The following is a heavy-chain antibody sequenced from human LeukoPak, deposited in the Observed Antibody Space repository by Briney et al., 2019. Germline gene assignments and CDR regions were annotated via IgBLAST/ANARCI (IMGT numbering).Heavy chain of an antibody. Sequence: TSETLSLTCTVSGGSISRSSYYWGWIRQPPGKGLEWIGNIYYSGSTFYNPSPKSRITISVDTSKNQFSLKLSSVTAADTAIYYCAKDTYYYDSSGYPEYFTHWGQGTLVTVSS. J-gene: IGHJ1*01. CDR2: IYYSGST. CDR1: GGSISRSSYY. CDR3: AKDTYYYDSSGYPEYFTH. D-gene: IGHD3-22*01. V-gene: IGHV4-39*02.